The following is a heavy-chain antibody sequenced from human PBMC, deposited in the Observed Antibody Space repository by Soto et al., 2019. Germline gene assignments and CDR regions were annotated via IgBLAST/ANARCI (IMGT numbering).Heavy chain of an antibody. Sequence: EVQLVESGGGLIQVGGSLRLSCAVSGFILSRNYMTWVRQAPGKGLEWVSYIYSDGSTYYADSVKGRFTISRDNSKNTLYLQMNSLRAEDTAVYYCAKDIGYGSGRRYFDYWGQGTLVTVSS. D-gene: IGHD3-10*01. CDR3: AKDIGYGSGRRYFDY. J-gene: IGHJ4*02. CDR1: GFILSRNY. V-gene: IGHV3-53*02. CDR2: IYSDGST.